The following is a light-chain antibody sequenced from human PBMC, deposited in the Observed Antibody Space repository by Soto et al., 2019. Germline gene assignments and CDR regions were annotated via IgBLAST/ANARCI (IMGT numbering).Light chain of an antibody. CDR3: MQSQQIPLA. J-gene: IGKJ4*01. CDR1: QSRLHSDGYTY. V-gene: IGKV2-28*01. CDR2: LAS. Sequence: DIVMTQSALSLPVTPGEPASISCRSSQSRLHSDGYTYLDWYLQKPGQSPQLLIYLASNRASGVPERVSGSGSGTDSTLKISRVEAEDVGVDYCMQSQQIPLAFGGGTKVEIK.